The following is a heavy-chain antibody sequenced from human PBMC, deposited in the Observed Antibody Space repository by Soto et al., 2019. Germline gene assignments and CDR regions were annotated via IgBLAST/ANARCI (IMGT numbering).Heavy chain of an antibody. CDR1: GYTFTSYG. D-gene: IGHD6-19*01. CDR2: ISAYNGNT. V-gene: IGHV1-18*01. Sequence: GASVKVSCKASGYTFTSYGISWVRQAPGQGLVWMGWISAYNGNTNYAQKLQGRVTMTTDTSTSTAYMELRSLRSDDTAVYYCARDRLVGSGPQSGYSSGWPDYRGQGTLVTVSS. CDR3: ARDRLVGSGPQSGYSSGWPDY. J-gene: IGHJ4*02.